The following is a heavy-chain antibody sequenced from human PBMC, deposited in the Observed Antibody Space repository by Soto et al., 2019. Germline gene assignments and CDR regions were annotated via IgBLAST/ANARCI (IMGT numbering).Heavy chain of an antibody. J-gene: IGHJ4*02. CDR3: ARAVAVPADFDY. CDR1: WYTFSSPG. CDR2: ISTDNGNT. Sequence: GGSVKVSFKASWYTFSSPGISWVRQAPGQGLEWMGWISTDNGNTNYAQHLQGRVSMTTDTSTSTAYMDLRSLRSEDTAVYYCARAVAVPADFDYWGQGTLVTVSS. D-gene: IGHD6-19*01. V-gene: IGHV1-18*01.